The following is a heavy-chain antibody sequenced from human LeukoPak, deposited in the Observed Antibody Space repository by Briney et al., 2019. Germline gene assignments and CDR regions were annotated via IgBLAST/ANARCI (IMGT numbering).Heavy chain of an antibody. Sequence: ASVTVSCKASGYIFRNFGVAWVRQAPGHGLEWMGWISAYNGETKFEQKFEGRVTMTTDTSTNTGYMELRSLRSDDTAIYYCARSGDSKWFDPWGQGTLVTVSS. CDR1: GYIFRNFG. V-gene: IGHV1-18*01. CDR2: ISAYNGET. CDR3: ARSGDSKWFDP. J-gene: IGHJ5*02. D-gene: IGHD3-22*01.